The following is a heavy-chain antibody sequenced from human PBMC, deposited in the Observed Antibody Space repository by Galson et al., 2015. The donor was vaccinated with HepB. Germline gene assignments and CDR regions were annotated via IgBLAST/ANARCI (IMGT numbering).Heavy chain of an antibody. D-gene: IGHD6-19*01. Sequence: SLRLSCAASGFTFSSYVMHWVRQAPGKGLERVAVISYDGSSQYYADSVKGRFTISRDNSKNTLYLQMNSLRAEDTAVYYCARDGPTDLVAGPQHFDYWGQGTLVTVSS. CDR3: ARDGPTDLVAGPQHFDY. CDR1: GFTFSSYV. CDR2: ISYDGSSQ. J-gene: IGHJ4*02. V-gene: IGHV3-30*04.